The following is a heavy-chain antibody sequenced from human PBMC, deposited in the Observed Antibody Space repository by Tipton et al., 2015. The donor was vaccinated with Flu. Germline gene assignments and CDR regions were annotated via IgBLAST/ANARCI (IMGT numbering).Heavy chain of an antibody. CDR2: TYFSGST. CDR1: GGSLRSHY. CDR3: ARYMGYYDSSGYRLRQAYYFDS. D-gene: IGHD3-22*01. Sequence: TLSLTCSVSGGSLRSHYWSWIRQPAGKGLEWIGHTYFSGSTNYSPSFKSRVTMSVDMSKNQFSLRLTSVTAADTAVYYCARYMGYYDSSGYRLRQAYYFDSWGQGTLVTVSS. J-gene: IGHJ4*02. V-gene: IGHV4-4*07.